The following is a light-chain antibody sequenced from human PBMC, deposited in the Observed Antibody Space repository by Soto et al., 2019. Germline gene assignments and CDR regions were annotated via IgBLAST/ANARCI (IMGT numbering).Light chain of an antibody. J-gene: IGLJ1*01. V-gene: IGLV2-14*01. CDR1: SSVVGGYNY. CDR3: CSYTDSRTHI. Sequence: SLLTPPASVSGSPGLSITISCAGTSSVVGGYNYASWYQQHPGKATNLSSFEVSYPPSVISKRFSASKNGDTASLTISGLQADDEADYYCCSYTDSRTHIFGSGTKVTVL. CDR2: EVS.